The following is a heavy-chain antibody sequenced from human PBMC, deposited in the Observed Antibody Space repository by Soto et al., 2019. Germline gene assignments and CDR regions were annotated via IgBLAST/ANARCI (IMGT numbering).Heavy chain of an antibody. V-gene: IGHV5-51*01. D-gene: IGHD2-15*01. J-gene: IGHJ4*02. CDR2: IYPGDSDT. CDR1: GYSFTSYW. CDR3: AKDYLSARVFDY. Sequence: GESLKISCKGSGYSFTSYWIGWVRQMPGKGLEWMGIIYPGDSDTRYSPSFQGQVTISADKSISTAYLQMNSLRTDDTAVYYCAKDYLSARVFDYWGQGTLVTVSS.